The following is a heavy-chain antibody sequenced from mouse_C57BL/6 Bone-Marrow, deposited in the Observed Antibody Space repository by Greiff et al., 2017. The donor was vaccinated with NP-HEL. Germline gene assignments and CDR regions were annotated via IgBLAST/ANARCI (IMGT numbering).Heavy chain of an antibody. V-gene: IGHV5-17*01. D-gene: IGHD2-5*01. J-gene: IGHJ3*01. CDR2: ISSGSSTI. Sequence: DVMLVESGGGLVKPGGSLKLSCAASGFTFSDYGMHWVRQAPEKGLEWVAYISSGSSTIYYADTVKGRFTISRDNAKNTLFLQMTSLRSEDTAMYYCARQGYSNYVSWFAYWGQGTLVTVSA. CDR3: ARQGYSNYVSWFAY. CDR1: GFTFSDYG.